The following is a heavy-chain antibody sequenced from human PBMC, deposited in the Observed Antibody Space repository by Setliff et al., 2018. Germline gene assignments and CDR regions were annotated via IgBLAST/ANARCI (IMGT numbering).Heavy chain of an antibody. CDR3: VRTDYSDGRYSMDV. CDR1: GDSISSGNW. Sequence: SETLSLTCAVSGDSISSGNWWSWVRQPPEKGLEWIGEINHSGNTNYNPSRKSRVTISVDKSTNQFSLKLNSVTAADTAVYYCVRTDYSDGRYSMDVWGKGTTVTVSS. D-gene: IGHD6-19*01. V-gene: IGHV4-4*02. J-gene: IGHJ6*03. CDR2: INHSGNT.